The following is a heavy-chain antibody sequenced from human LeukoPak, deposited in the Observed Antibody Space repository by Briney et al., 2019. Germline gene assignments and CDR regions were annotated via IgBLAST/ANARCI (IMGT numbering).Heavy chain of an antibody. V-gene: IGHV4-59*01. CDR3: TRGVRGFSGSDSIVDYFDY. Sequence: SETLSLTCRVSRAAISAYYWGWIRQPPGKGLEWIGHFSFSGSSKYNPSLKSRVTLSFDMSRKELSLTMTSVTAADTAVYFCTRGVRGFSGSDSIVDYFDYWGQGTLSPSSQ. CDR1: RAAISAYY. CDR2: FSFSGSS. D-gene: IGHD5-12*01. J-gene: IGHJ4*02.